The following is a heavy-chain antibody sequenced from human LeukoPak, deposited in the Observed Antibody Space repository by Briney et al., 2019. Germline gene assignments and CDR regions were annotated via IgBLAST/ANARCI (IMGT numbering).Heavy chain of an antibody. CDR3: ARDNSHYYGSGSSNWFDP. V-gene: IGHV4-61*08. CDR2: IYYSGST. D-gene: IGHD3-10*01. Sequence: SETLSLTCTVSGGSISSGDYYWSWIRQPPGKGLEWIGYIYYSGSTNYNPSLKSRVTISVDTSTNQFSLKLSSVTAADTAVYYCARDNSHYYGSGSSNWFDPWGQGTLVTVSS. J-gene: IGHJ5*02. CDR1: GGSISSGDYY.